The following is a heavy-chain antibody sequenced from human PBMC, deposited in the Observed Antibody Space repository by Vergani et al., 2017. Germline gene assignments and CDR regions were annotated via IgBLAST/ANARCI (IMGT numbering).Heavy chain of an antibody. V-gene: IGHV3-21*01. CDR2: ISSISSYI. J-gene: IGHJ4*02. CDR1: GFTFSSYS. D-gene: IGHD6-13*01. Sequence: EVQLVESGGGLVKPGGSLRLSCAASGFTFSSYSINWVRQAPGKGLEWVSSISSISSYIYYADSGKGRVTISRDNAKNSLYLQMNSLRAEDTAVYYCARDVIAAAGSACGYWGQGTLVTVSS. CDR3: ARDVIAAAGSACGY.